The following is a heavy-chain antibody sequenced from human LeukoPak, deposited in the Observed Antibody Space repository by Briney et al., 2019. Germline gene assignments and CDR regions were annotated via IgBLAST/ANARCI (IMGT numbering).Heavy chain of an antibody. CDR3: VVQGGPFDY. Sequence: PGGSLRLSCAASGFTLSNYAINWVRQAPGKGLEWVSAISGSGGSTYYADSAKGRFTISRDNSKNTLYLQMNSPRAEDTAVYYCVVQGGPFDYWGQGTLVTVSS. CDR2: ISGSGGST. D-gene: IGHD3-10*01. CDR1: GFTLSNYA. J-gene: IGHJ4*02. V-gene: IGHV3-23*01.